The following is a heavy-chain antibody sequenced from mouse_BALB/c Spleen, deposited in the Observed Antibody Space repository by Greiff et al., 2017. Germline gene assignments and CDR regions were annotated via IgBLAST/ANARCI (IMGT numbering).Heavy chain of an antibody. CDR1: GFSITTGNFS. CDR3: ARDSSGLLDY. J-gene: IGHJ4*01. V-gene: IGHV3-5*02. D-gene: IGHD3-1*01. Sequence: EVQLVESGPGLVKPSQTVSLTCTVTGFSITTGNFSWSWIRQFPGNKLEWIGYIYYSGTITYNPSLTSRTTITRDTSKNQFILEMNSLTADDTATYYSARDSSGLLDYWGQGTSVTVSS. CDR2: IYYSGTI.